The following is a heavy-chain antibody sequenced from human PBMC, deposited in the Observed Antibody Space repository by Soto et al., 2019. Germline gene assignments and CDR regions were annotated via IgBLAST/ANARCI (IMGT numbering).Heavy chain of an antibody. D-gene: IGHD4-17*01. CDR3: ARLSPAAPTGWYFDL. V-gene: IGHV3-48*03. CDR1: GFTFSNYE. J-gene: IGHJ2*01. CDR2: ISSGGGSK. Sequence: GSLRLSCVGSGFTFSNYEMTWVRQAPGKGPQWVSYISSGGGSKYFAAPVKGRVSISRDNAKNSLFLDMNNLRGEDTALYYCARLSPAAPTGWYFDLWGRGTLVTVYS.